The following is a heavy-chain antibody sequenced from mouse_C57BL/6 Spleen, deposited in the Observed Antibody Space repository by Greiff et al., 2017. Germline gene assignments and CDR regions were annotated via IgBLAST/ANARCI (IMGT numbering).Heavy chain of an antibody. CDR1: GYSITSGYD. Sequence: EVKLMESGPGMVKPSQSLSLTCTVTGYSITSGYDWHWIRHFPGNKLEWMGYISYSGSTNYNPSLKRRISITQDTAKNHFFLKLNSGTTEDTATYYGASAGAAWFAYWGQGTLVTVSA. CDR3: ASAGAAWFAY. D-gene: IGHD4-1*01. CDR2: ISYSGST. V-gene: IGHV3-1*01. J-gene: IGHJ3*01.